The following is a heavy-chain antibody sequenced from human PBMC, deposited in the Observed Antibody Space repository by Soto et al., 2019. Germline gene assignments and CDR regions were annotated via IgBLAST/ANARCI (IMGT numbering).Heavy chain of an antibody. CDR2: ITGSGGST. J-gene: IGHJ6*02. V-gene: IGHV3-23*01. Sequence: GGSLRLSCAASGFTFSSYAMSWVRQAPGKGLEWVSAITGSGGSTYYADSVKGRFTISRDNSKNTLYLQMNSLRAEDTAVYYCAKDGGYSYGYSPRYYYGMDVWGQGTTVTVS. D-gene: IGHD5-18*01. CDR3: AKDGGYSYGYSPRYYYGMDV. CDR1: GFTFSSYA.